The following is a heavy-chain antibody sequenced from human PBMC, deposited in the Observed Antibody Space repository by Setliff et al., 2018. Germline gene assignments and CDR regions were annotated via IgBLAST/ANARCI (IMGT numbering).Heavy chain of an antibody. V-gene: IGHV5-51*01. CDR1: GYSFNTYW. CDR3: ARRGERFFNWFDP. CDR2: IYPGDSDT. Sequence: PGESLKISCKGSGYSFNTYWIGWVRQMPGKGLEWMGFIYPGDSDTRYSPSFQGQVTISADKSITTAFLQWSSLKASDSAVYYCARRGERFFNWFDPWGQGTLVTVSS. D-gene: IGHD2-21*01. J-gene: IGHJ5*02.